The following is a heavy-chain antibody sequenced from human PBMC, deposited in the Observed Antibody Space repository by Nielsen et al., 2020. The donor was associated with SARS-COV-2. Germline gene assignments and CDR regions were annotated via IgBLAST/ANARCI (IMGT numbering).Heavy chain of an antibody. CDR3: ARGGRGIFGVVTNFDY. V-gene: IGHV4-59*13. CDR1: GGSISSYY. Sequence: SETLSLTCTVSGGSISSYYWSWIRQPPGKGLEWIGYIYYSGSTNYNPSLKSRVTISVDTSKNQFSLKLSSVTAADTAVYYCARGGRGIFGVVTNFDYWGQGTLVTVSS. J-gene: IGHJ4*02. D-gene: IGHD3-3*01. CDR2: IYYSGST.